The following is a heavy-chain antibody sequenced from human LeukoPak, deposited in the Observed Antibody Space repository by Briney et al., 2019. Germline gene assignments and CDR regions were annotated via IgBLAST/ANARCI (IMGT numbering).Heavy chain of an antibody. J-gene: IGHJ4*02. CDR1: GFTFSSYE. Sequence: GGSLRLSCAASGFTFSSYEMNWVRQAPGKGLEWVSYISSSGSTIYYADSVKGRFTISRDNAKNSLYLQMNSLRAEDTAVYYCARVYSSGWYGGNFEYWGQGTLVTVSS. CDR2: ISSSGSTI. CDR3: ARVYSSGWYGGNFEY. V-gene: IGHV3-48*03. D-gene: IGHD6-19*01.